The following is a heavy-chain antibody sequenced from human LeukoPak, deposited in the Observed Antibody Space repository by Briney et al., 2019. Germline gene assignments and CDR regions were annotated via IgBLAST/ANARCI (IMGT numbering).Heavy chain of an antibody. V-gene: IGHV4-59*08. J-gene: IGHJ5*02. CDR1: GGSISSYY. CDR3: ARLRATRYYYGSGSPPEGNWFDP. D-gene: IGHD3-10*01. Sequence: SETLSLTCTVSGGSISSYYWSWIRQPPGKGLEWIGYIYYSESTNYNPSLKRRVTISVDTSKNQFSLKLSSVTAADTAVYYCARLRATRYYYGSGSPPEGNWFDPWGQGTLVTVSS. CDR2: IYYSEST.